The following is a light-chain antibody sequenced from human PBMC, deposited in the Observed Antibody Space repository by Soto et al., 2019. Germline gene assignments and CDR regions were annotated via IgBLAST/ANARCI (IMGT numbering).Light chain of an antibody. Sequence: EIVLTQSPGTLSLSPGERATLSCRASQSVRSDYLAWYQQKPGQAPRLLIYGASKRATGFPARFSGSGSGTDFTLTISSLQSEDFATYYCQQANSFPITFGQGARLEIK. J-gene: IGKJ5*01. CDR3: QQANSFPIT. V-gene: IGKV3-20*01. CDR1: QSVRSDY. CDR2: GAS.